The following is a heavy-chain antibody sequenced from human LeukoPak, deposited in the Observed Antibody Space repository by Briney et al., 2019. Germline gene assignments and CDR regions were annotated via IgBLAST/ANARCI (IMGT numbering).Heavy chain of an antibody. J-gene: IGHJ5*02. CDR2: IYTSGST. CDR3: ARDPVDIVATITDDYGGKDVP. Sequence: SETLSLTRTVSGGSISSYYWSWIRQPAGKGLEWIGRIYTSGSTNYNPSLKSRVTMSVDTSKNQFSLKLSSVTAADTAVYYCARDPVDIVATITDDYGGKDVPWGQGTLVTVSS. D-gene: IGHD5-12*01. V-gene: IGHV4-4*07. CDR1: GGSISSYY.